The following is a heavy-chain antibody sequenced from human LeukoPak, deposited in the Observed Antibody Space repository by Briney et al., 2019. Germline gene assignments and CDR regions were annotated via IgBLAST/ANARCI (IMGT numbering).Heavy chain of an antibody. J-gene: IGHJ6*02. Sequence: GGSLRLSCAASGFTFSSYGMHWVRQAPGKGLEWVAVIWYDGSNKYYADSVKGRFTISRDNSKNTLYLQMNSLRAEDTAVYYCARSGDNDGGTYYYYYYGMDVWGQGTTVTVSS. D-gene: IGHD4-23*01. V-gene: IGHV3-33*01. CDR1: GFTFSSYG. CDR3: ARSGDNDGGTYYYYYYGMDV. CDR2: IWYDGSNK.